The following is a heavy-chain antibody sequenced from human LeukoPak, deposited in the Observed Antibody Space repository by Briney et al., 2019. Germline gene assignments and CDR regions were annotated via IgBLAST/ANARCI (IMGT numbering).Heavy chain of an antibody. CDR2: ITPSGGST. Sequence: ASVKVSCKASGYTFTGYYMHWVRQAPGQGLEWLGLITPSGGSTWYAQKFQGRVTMTRDMSTSTDYMELSSLRSEDTAVYYCARVTTYYYDSSGYLEDWGQGTLVTVSS. CDR3: ARVTTYYYDSSGYLED. J-gene: IGHJ4*02. D-gene: IGHD3-22*01. CDR1: GYTFTGYY. V-gene: IGHV1-46*01.